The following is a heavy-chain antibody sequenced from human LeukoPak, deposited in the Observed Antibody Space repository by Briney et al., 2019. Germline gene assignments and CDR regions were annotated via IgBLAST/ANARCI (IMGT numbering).Heavy chain of an antibody. Sequence: GGSLKLSCAPSGITFDGSPIHWVRQASGKGLEWLCRIRRKTNNYATGYAASVKGRFLISRDDSKNMSYLQMKSLKTEDTAVYYCQAYYYYYMDVWGKGTTGTVS. V-gene: IGHV3-73*01. CDR2: IRRKTNNYAT. J-gene: IGHJ6*03. CDR3: QAYYYYYMDV. CDR1: GITFDGSP.